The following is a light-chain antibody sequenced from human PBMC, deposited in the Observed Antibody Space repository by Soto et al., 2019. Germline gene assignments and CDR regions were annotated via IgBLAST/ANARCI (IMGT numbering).Light chain of an antibody. J-gene: IGLJ1*01. CDR1: NSNIGAGYD. Sequence: QSVLTQPPSVSGAPGQRVTISCTGNNSNIGAGYDVHWYQQLPETAPKLLIYVNTNRPSGVPDRFSGSKSGTSASLAITGLQAEDEADYYCQSYDSSLSGYVFGTGTKLT. CDR3: QSYDSSLSGYV. CDR2: VNT. V-gene: IGLV1-40*01.